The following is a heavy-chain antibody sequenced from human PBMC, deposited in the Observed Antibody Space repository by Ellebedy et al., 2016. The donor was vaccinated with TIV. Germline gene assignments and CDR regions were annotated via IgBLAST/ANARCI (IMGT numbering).Heavy chain of an antibody. J-gene: IGHJ4*02. D-gene: IGHD2-15*01. CDR2: IYYNENT. CDR3: ARAAQPNCSGGSCYRIDY. V-gene: IGHV4-59*01. Sequence: MPSETLSLTCTVSFASISSYYWLWIRQPPGKGLEWLGYIYYNENTNYNPSLKSRVTISVDTSKNQFSLKLSSVTAADTAVYYCARAAQPNCSGGSCYRIDYWGQGTLVTVSS. CDR1: FASISSYY.